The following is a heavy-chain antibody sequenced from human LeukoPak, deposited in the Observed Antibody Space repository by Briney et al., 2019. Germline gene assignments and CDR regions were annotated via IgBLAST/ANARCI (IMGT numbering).Heavy chain of an antibody. V-gene: IGHV1-18*01. CDR2: ISAYNGNT. Sequence: GASVRVSCKASGYTFTSYGISWVRQAPGQGLEWMGWISAYNGNTNYAQKLQGRVTMTTDTSTSTAYMELRSLRSDDTAVYYCARGPRLAYYYYMDVWGKGTTVTVSS. D-gene: IGHD6-25*01. J-gene: IGHJ6*03. CDR3: ARGPRLAYYYYMDV. CDR1: GYTFTSYG.